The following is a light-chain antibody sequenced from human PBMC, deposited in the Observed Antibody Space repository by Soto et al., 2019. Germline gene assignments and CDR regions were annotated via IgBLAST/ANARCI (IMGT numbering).Light chain of an antibody. CDR3: QQYDNLPRS. V-gene: IGKV1-33*01. CDR2: DAS. J-gene: IGKJ4*01. Sequence: DIQMTQSPSSLSASVGDRVTITCQASQDISNYLNWYQQKPGKAPKLLIYDASNLETGVPSRFSGSGCGTDFTSTISTLLPEDIATYYCQQYDNLPRSFGGGTKVEIK. CDR1: QDISNY.